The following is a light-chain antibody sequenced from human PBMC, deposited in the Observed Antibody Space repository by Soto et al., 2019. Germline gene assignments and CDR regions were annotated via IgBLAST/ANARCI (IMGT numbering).Light chain of an antibody. V-gene: IGLV2-8*01. Sequence: QSVLTQPPSASGSPGQSVPISCTGTSSDVGGYDYVSWYQQHPGKAPKLMIYEVSKRPSGVPDRFSGSKSGNTASLTVSGLQAEDEADYSCNSYGGSKNYVFGTGTKVTVL. CDR1: SSDVGGYDY. J-gene: IGLJ1*01. CDR2: EVS. CDR3: NSYGGSKNYV.